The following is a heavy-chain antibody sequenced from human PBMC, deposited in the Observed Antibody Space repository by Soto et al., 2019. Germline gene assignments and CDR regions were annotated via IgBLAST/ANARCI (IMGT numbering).Heavy chain of an antibody. CDR2: IIPIFGTA. CDR3: ARGGRGRWFGESYFDY. CDR1: GGTFSRHA. D-gene: IGHD3-10*01. Sequence: QVQLVQSGAEVRKPGSSVKVSCKASGGTFSRHAISWVRQAPGQGLEWMGGIIPIFGTANHAQKFQGRVTIIADESTSTDYMELSSLRSEDTAVYYCARGGRGRWFGESYFDYWGQGTLVTVSS. J-gene: IGHJ4*02. V-gene: IGHV1-69*01.